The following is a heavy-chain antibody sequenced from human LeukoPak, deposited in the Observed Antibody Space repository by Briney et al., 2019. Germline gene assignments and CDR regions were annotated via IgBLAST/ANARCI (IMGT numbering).Heavy chain of an antibody. CDR3: ARRGYDILTGPDDAFDI. D-gene: IGHD3-9*01. J-gene: IGHJ3*02. CDR2: MNPNSGNT. V-gene: IGHV1-8*02. Sequence: ASVKVSCKASGDTFTGYYMHWVRQAPGQGLEWMGWMNPNSGNTGYAQKFQGRVTMTRNTSISTAYMELSSLRSEDTAVYYCARRGYDILTGPDDAFDIWGQGTMVTVSS. CDR1: GDTFTGYY.